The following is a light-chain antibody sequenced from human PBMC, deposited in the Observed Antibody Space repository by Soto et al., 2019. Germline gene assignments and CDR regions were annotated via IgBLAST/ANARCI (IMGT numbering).Light chain of an antibody. CDR2: DVS. J-gene: IGLJ1*01. CDR3: CSYAGSYPYV. CDR1: SSDVGGYNY. Sequence: QSALTQPRSVSGSPGQSVTISYTGTSSDVGGYNYVSWYQQHPVKAPKLMIYDVSKRPSGVPDRFSGSKSGNTASLTISGLQAEDEADYYCCSYAGSYPYVFGTGTKLTVL. V-gene: IGLV2-11*01.